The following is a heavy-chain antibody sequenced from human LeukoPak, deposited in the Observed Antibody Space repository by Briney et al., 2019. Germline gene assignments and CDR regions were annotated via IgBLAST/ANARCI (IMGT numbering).Heavy chain of an antibody. CDR1: GGSISSYY. Sequence: SETLSLTCTVSGGSISSYYWSWIRQSPGKGLEWIGFIYYSGSTTYSPSLKSRVTISVDTSKNQFSLKLSSVTAADTAVYYCARDKKGTSCYDYWGQGTLVTVSS. CDR2: IYYSGST. J-gene: IGHJ4*02. V-gene: IGHV4-59*01. D-gene: IGHD2-2*01. CDR3: ARDKKGTSCYDY.